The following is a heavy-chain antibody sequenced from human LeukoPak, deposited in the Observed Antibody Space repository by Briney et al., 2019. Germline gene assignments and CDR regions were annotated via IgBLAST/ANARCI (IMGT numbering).Heavy chain of an antibody. CDR3: ARQYCSSTSCLGPLFDY. CDR1: GFTFSSYA. D-gene: IGHD2-2*01. J-gene: IGHJ4*02. V-gene: IGHV3-23*01. Sequence: GGSLRLSCAASGFTFSSYAMSWVRQAPGKGLEWVSAISGSGGSTYYADSVKGRFTISRDNAKNSLYLQMNSLRAEDAAVYYCARQYCSSTSCLGPLFDYWGQGTLVTVSS. CDR2: ISGSGGST.